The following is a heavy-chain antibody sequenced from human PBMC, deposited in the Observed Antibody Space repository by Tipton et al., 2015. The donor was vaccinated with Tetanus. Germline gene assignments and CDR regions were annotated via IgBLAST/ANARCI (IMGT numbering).Heavy chain of an antibody. J-gene: IGHJ4*02. CDR2: ISDSGTAGDSTT. D-gene: IGHD3-3*01. CDR3: AKELERPHSLFDY. CDR1: GFIFTNYA. V-gene: IGHV3-23*01. Sequence: SLRLSCAASGFIFTNYAISWIRQAPGKRLEWVSAISDSGTAGDSTTYYADPVKGRFTVSRDNSKNTLYLQMNSLRAEDTAVYYCAKELERPHSLFDYWGQGTLVTVSS.